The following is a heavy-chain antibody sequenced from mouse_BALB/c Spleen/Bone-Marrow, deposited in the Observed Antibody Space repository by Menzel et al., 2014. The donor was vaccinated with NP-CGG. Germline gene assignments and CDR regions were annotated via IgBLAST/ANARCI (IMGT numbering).Heavy chain of an antibody. V-gene: IGHV1S56*01. CDR3: VRSRLRDWYFDV. CDR1: GNTFTSSD. Sequence: VKLVESGAELVKPGASVKLSCKASGNTFTSSDINWVRQRPEQGLEWIGWIYPGDSTTKYNEKFKGKATLSTDKSSSTVHMQLSRLTSEDSAVYFCVRSRLRDWYFDVWGAGTTVTISS. J-gene: IGHJ1*01. D-gene: IGHD1-2*01. CDR2: IYPGDSTT.